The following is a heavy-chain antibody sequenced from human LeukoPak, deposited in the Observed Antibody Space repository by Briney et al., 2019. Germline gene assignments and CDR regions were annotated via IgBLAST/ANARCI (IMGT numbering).Heavy chain of an antibody. J-gene: IGHJ4*02. V-gene: IGHV3-21*01. CDR2: ISSGSRYI. D-gene: IGHD2-15*01. Sequence: GGSLTFSCAASGFTFSTYSKNWVRQAPGKGLEWVSSISSGSRYIYYADSVKGRFTISRDNAKNSLYLQMNSLRAEDTAVYYCARCSGGSCYQSDDYWGQGTLATVS. CDR3: ARCSGGSCYQSDDY. CDR1: GFTFSTYS.